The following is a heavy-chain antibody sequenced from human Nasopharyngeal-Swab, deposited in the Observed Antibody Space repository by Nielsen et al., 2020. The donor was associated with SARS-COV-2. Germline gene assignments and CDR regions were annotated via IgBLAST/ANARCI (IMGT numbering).Heavy chain of an antibody. CDR3: ARADRGGSYFSQYYYYMDV. D-gene: IGHD1-26*01. CDR2: ISNDGSDK. V-gene: IGHV3-30*03. Sequence: RQMPGKGLEWVAVISNDGSDKFYADSVKGRFSISRDTSRSAVYLQMNSLRAEDTALYYCARADRGGSYFSQYYYYMDVWGTGTTVTVSS. J-gene: IGHJ6*03.